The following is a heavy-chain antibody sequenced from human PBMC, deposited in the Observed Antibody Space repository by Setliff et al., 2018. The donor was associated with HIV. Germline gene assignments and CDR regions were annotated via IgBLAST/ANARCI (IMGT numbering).Heavy chain of an antibody. CDR3: ARQVTVVGYFETAAGSFNY. CDR2: INHSGST. D-gene: IGHD2-21*01. Sequence: KPSVTLSLTCAVYGGSFSGYYWSWIRQPPGKGLEWIGEINHSGSTNYNPSLKSRVTISTDTSKNQFSLKVRSVTAADTAVYYCARQVTVVGYFETAAGSFNYWGPGTLVTVSS. J-gene: IGHJ4*02. V-gene: IGHV4-34*01. CDR1: GGSFSGYY.